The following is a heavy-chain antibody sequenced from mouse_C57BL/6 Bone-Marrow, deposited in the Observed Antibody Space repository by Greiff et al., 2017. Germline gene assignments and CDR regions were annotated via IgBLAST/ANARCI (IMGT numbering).Heavy chain of an antibody. CDR2: ISDGGSYT. CDR1: GFTFSSYA. J-gene: IGHJ2*01. V-gene: IGHV5-4*03. Sequence: EVKLVESGGGLVKPGGSLKLSCAASGFTFSSYAMSWVRQTPEKRLEWVATISDGGSYTYYPDNVKGRFTISRDNAKNNLYLQMSHLKSEDTAMYYCARPHYYGSSSFDYWGQGTTLTVSS. D-gene: IGHD1-1*01. CDR3: ARPHYYGSSSFDY.